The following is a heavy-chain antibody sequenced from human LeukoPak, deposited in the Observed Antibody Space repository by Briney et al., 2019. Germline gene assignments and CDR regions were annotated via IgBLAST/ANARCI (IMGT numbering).Heavy chain of an antibody. Sequence: SETLSLTCAVYGGSFSGYYWSWIRQPPGKGLEWIGEINHSASTNYNPSLKSRVTISVDTSKNQFSLKLSSVTAADTAVYYCARAIAARPRLRYSSSPFDYWGQGTLVTVSS. J-gene: IGHJ4*02. V-gene: IGHV4-34*01. CDR2: INHSAST. CDR1: GGSFSGYY. D-gene: IGHD6-6*01. CDR3: ARAIAARPRLRYSSSPFDY.